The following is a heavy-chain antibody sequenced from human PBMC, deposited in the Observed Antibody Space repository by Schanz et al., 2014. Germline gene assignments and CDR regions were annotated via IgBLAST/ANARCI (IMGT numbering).Heavy chain of an antibody. CDR1: GGSISSGGYS. CDR3: ATWRGDDSGGHGQFDY. CDR2: IFFRGST. V-gene: IGHV4-30-4*07. D-gene: IGHD3-22*01. Sequence: QVQLQESGPGLVKPSQTLSLTCAVSGGSISSGGYSWSWIRQPPGKGLEWIGYIFFRGSTYYNPSRRRRVAISIDTSKNQFSLRLPSVTAADTAVYYCATWRGDDSGGHGQFDYWGQGALVTVSS. J-gene: IGHJ4*02.